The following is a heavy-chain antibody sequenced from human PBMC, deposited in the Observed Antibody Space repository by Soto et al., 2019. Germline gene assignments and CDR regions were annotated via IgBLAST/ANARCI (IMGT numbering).Heavy chain of an antibody. V-gene: IGHV3-23*01. CDR3: TRGYCSSTSCYGFDY. D-gene: IGHD2-2*01. Sequence: GGSLRLSCAASGFTFSSYAMSWVRQAPGKGLEWVSAISGSGGSTYYADSVKGRFTISRDNSKNTLYLQMNSLRAEDTAVYYYTRGYCSSTSCYGFDYWGQGTLVTVSS. J-gene: IGHJ4*02. CDR2: ISGSGGST. CDR1: GFTFSSYA.